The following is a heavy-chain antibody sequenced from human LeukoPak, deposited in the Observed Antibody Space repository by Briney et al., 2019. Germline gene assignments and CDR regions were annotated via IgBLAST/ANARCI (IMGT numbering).Heavy chain of an antibody. Sequence: SETLSLTCAVYGGSFSGYYWSWIRQPPGKGLEWIGEINHSGSTNYNPSLKSRVTISVDTSKNQFSLKLSSVTAADTAVYYCARTLAARRPNVSWGQGTLVTVSS. CDR3: ARTLAARRPNVS. D-gene: IGHD6-6*01. V-gene: IGHV4-34*01. J-gene: IGHJ5*02. CDR2: INHSGST. CDR1: GGSFSGYY.